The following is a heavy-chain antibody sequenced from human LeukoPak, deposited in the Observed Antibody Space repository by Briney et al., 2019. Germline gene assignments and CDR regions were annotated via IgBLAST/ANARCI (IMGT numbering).Heavy chain of an antibody. CDR3: ASLSGGDYGDYVAPGY. CDR1: GFTFSDYY. Sequence: GGSLRLSCAASGFTFSDYYMSWIRQAPGKGLEWVSYISSSGSTIYYADSVKGRFTISRDNAKNSLHLQMNSLRAEDTAVYYCASLSGGDYGDYVAPGYWGQGTLVTVSS. J-gene: IGHJ4*02. CDR2: ISSSGSTI. D-gene: IGHD4-17*01. V-gene: IGHV3-11*04.